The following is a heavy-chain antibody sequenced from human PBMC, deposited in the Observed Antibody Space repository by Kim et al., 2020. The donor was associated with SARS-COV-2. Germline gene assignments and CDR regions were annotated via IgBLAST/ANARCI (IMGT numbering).Heavy chain of an antibody. V-gene: IGHV1-3*01. CDR2: INAGNGNT. CDR1: GYTFTSYA. CDR3: ARTDYDFWSGYYTIGHYGMDV. D-gene: IGHD3-3*01. J-gene: IGHJ6*02. Sequence: ASVKVSCKTSGYTFTSYAMHWVRQAPGQRLEWMGWINAGNGNTKYSQKFQGRVTITRDTSASTAYMELSSLRSEDTAVYYCARTDYDFWSGYYTIGHYGMDVWGQGTTVTVSS.